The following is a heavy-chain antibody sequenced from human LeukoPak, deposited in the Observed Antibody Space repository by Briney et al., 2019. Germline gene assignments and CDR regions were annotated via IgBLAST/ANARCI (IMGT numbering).Heavy chain of an antibody. V-gene: IGHV1-18*04. D-gene: IGHD2-15*01. CDR3: ERDKGSPYCSGGSCHLFDY. CDR1: GYTFTSYG. Sequence: ASVKVSCKASGYTFTSYGISWVRQAPGQGLEWMGWISAYNGNTNYAQKLQGRVTMTTDTSTSTAYMELRSLRSDDTAVYYCERDKGSPYCSGGSCHLFDYWGQGTLVTVSS. J-gene: IGHJ4*02. CDR2: ISAYNGNT.